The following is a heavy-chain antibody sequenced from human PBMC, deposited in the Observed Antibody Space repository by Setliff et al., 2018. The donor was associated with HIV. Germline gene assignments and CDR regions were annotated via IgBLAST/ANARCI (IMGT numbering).Heavy chain of an antibody. D-gene: IGHD6-19*01. CDR3: ARETAYSSGWYVSRVWDY. Sequence: PSETLSLTCTVSGGSISSYYWSWIRRPPGKGLEWIGYIYTSGSTNYNPSLKSRVTISVDTSKNQFSLKLSSVTAADTAVYYCARETAYSSGWYVSRVWDYWGQGTLVTVSS. CDR1: GGSISSYY. V-gene: IGHV4-4*08. J-gene: IGHJ4*02. CDR2: IYTSGST.